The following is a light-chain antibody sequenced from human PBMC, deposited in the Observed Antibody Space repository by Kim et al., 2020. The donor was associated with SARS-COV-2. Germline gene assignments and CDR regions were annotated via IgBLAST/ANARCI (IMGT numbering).Light chain of an antibody. Sequence: EVLMTQSPATLSVSPGERATLSCRASQSVSNNLAWYQQKPGQAPRLLIYGASTRATGIPARFSGSGSGTEFTLTISSLQSEDFAVYYCQQYYNWLTFGGGTKVDIK. CDR3: QQYYNWLT. V-gene: IGKV3-15*01. CDR2: GAS. J-gene: IGKJ4*01. CDR1: QSVSNN.